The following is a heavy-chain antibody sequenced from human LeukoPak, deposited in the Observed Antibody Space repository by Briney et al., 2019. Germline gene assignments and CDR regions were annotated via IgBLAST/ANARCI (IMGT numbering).Heavy chain of an antibody. CDR1: GGSISSSSYY. J-gene: IGHJ4*02. Sequence: PSQTLSLTCTVSGGSISSSSYYWGWIRQPPGKGLEWIGSIYYSGSTYYNPSLKSRVTISVDTSKNQFSLKLSSVTAADTAVYYCARVVECYYDSSGYCFDYWGQGTLVTVSS. CDR3: ARVVECYYDSSGYCFDY. D-gene: IGHD3-22*01. V-gene: IGHV4-39*07. CDR2: IYYSGST.